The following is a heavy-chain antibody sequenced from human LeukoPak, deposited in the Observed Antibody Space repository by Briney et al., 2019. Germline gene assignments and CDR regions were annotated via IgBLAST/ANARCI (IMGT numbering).Heavy chain of an antibody. J-gene: IGHJ4*02. CDR3: XXEETESFDY. Sequence: PGGSLRLSCAASGFSLSSFTMTWVRQAPEKGLEWVSSISSNNRYLYHADSVRGRFTTSRDNAKNSLFRQMNSLRAEDTAVYYXXXEETESFDYWGQGTLVTVSS. CDR2: ISSNNRYL. CDR1: GFSLSSFT. V-gene: IGHV3-21*01.